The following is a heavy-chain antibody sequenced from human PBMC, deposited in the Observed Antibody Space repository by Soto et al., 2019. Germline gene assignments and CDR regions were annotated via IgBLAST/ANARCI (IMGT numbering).Heavy chain of an antibody. CDR2: IIPIFGTA. D-gene: IGHD2-15*01. CDR1: GGTFSSYA. V-gene: IGHV1-69*12. CDR3: ARVWPCSGGSCFDY. J-gene: IGHJ4*02. Sequence: QVQLVQSGAEVKKPGSSVKVSCKASGGTFSSYAISWVRQAPGQGLEWMGGIIPIFGTANYAQKCQGRVTXXAXEXXSTAYIELAGMRSEVPAVYYCARVWPCSGGSCFDYWGQGTLVTVSS.